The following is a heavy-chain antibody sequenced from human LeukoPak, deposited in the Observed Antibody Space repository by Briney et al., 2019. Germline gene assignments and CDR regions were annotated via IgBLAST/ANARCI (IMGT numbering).Heavy chain of an antibody. CDR1: GYTCTGYY. CDR2: INPNSGGT. Sequence: ASVKVSCKASGYTCTGYYMHWVRQAPGQGLEWMGRINPNSGGTNYAQKFQGRVTMTRDTSISTAYMELSRLRSDDTAVYYCARDSAVLPLYYYYMDVWGKGTTVTVSS. D-gene: IGHD3-10*01. J-gene: IGHJ6*03. V-gene: IGHV1-2*06. CDR3: ARDSAVLPLYYYYMDV.